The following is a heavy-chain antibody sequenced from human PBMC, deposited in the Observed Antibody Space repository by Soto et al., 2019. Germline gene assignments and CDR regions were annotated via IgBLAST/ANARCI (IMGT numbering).Heavy chain of an antibody. CDR2: VSAYNGNT. J-gene: IGHJ6*02. V-gene: IGHV1-18*04. CDR3: ARFLGYDFWSGSPYYYGMDV. D-gene: IGHD3-3*01. CDR1: GYTFTSYG. Sequence: ASVKVSCKASGYTFTSYGISWVRQAPGQGLEWTGWVSAYNGNTNYAQKLQGRATMTTDTSTSTAYMELRSLRSDDTAVYYCARFLGYDFWSGSPYYYGMDVWGQGTTVTVSS.